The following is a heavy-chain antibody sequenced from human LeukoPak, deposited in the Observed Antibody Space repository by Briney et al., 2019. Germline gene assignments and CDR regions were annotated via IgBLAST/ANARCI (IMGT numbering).Heavy chain of an antibody. Sequence: GGSLRLSCAASGFTFSSYSMNWVRQAPGKGLEWVSYISSTNHYTSYADSVRGRFTISRDNAKNLLSLQMDSLRAEDTAVYYCAKGRSGWYEDFWGQGTLVTVSS. V-gene: IGHV3-21*06. CDR2: ISSTNHYT. CDR1: GFTFSSYS. D-gene: IGHD6-19*01. J-gene: IGHJ4*02. CDR3: AKGRSGWYEDF.